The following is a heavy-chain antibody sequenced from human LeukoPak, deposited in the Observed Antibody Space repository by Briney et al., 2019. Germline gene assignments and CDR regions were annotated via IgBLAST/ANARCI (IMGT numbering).Heavy chain of an antibody. CDR3: ARGRYCDSTSCYAHHIVDV. CDR1: GFTFITYD. D-gene: IGHD2-2*01. Sequence: GASVKVSCKASGFTFITYDINWVRQATGQGLEWMGWMNPNSGNTGYAHKFQGRVTMTRNTSISTAYMELSSLRSDDTAVYYCARGRYCDSTSCYAHHIVDVWGQGTTVTVSS. J-gene: IGHJ6*02. V-gene: IGHV1-8*01. CDR2: MNPNSGNT.